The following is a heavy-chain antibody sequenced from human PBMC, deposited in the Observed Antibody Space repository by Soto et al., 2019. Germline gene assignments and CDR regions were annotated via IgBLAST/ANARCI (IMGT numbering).Heavy chain of an antibody. V-gene: IGHV1-46*01. CDR2: VNPSGGST. J-gene: IGHJ1*01. CDR1: GYIFTAYS. Sequence: QVQLVQSGAEVKKPGASVKVSCKASGYIFTAYSMHWVRQAPGQGLECMGVVNPSGGSTNYAQKFQGRITMTRDTSTSTVYMALSSLTSEDTAVYYCAREENCSDGICYSEYFQRWGQGTLVTVSS. D-gene: IGHD2-15*01. CDR3: AREENCSDGICYSEYFQR.